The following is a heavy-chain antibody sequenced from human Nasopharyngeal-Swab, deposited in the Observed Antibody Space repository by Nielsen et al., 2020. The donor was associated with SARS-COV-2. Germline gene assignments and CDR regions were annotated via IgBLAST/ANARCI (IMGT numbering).Heavy chain of an antibody. D-gene: IGHD3-10*01. CDR2: ISGSGGST. CDR3: ANPGLEWPPTPMVRGDADY. Sequence: WIRQPPGKGLEWVSAISGSGGSTYYADSVKGRFTISRDNSKNTLYLQMNSLRAEDTAVYYCANPGLEWPPTPMVRGDADYWGQGTLVTVSS. J-gene: IGHJ4*02. V-gene: IGHV3-23*01.